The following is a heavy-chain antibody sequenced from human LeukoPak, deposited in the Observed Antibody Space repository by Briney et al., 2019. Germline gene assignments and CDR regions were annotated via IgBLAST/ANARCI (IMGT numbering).Heavy chain of an antibody. J-gene: IGHJ4*02. V-gene: IGHV4-30-2*01. CDR3: ARGQHIVVYDY. D-gene: IGHD3-22*01. Sequence: TSETLSLTCAVSGGSISSGGYSWSWIRQPPGKGLEWIGYIYHSGSTYYNPSLKSQVTISVDTSKNQFSLKLSSVTAADTAVYYCARGQHIVVYDYWGQGTLVTVSS. CDR1: GGSISSGGYS. CDR2: IYHSGST.